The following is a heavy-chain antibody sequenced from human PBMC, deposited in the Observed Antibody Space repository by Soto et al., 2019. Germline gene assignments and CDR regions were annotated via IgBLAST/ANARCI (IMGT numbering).Heavy chain of an antibody. Sequence: QVQLVQSGPEVKMPGATVKVSCKTPGYIFTAYGLARLRQAPGQRPEWMGWASTNDDRTNYAQKFQGRVTMTTDRSTNTTSMELSSLRPDDTAVYYCARDLNAESRAYYAVAFWGQGTLVTVSS. CDR2: ASTNDDRT. V-gene: IGHV1-18*01. CDR1: GYIFTAYG. J-gene: IGHJ4*02. CDR3: ARDLNAESRAYYAVAF. D-gene: IGHD3-22*01.